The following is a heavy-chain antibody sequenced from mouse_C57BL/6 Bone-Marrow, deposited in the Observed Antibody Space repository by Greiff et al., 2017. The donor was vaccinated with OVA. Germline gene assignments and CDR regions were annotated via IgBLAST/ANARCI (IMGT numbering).Heavy chain of an antibody. CDR3: ARRGNYGSSYYAWFAY. Sequence: EVQVVESGGGLVKPGGSLKLSCAASGFTFSDYGMHWVRQAPEKGLEWVAYISSGSSTIYYADTVTGRFPLSRVNAKNPLFLQMTSLRSEDTAMYYCARRGNYGSSYYAWFAYWGQGTLVTVSA. D-gene: IGHD1-1*01. CDR1: GFTFSDYG. CDR2: ISSGSSTI. J-gene: IGHJ3*01. V-gene: IGHV5-17*01.